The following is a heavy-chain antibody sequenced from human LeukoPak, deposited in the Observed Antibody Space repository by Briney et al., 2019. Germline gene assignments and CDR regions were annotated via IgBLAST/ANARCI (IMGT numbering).Heavy chain of an antibody. CDR2: INHSGST. V-gene: IGHV4-34*01. D-gene: IGHD6-19*01. CDR3: ARFGSGWHYFDY. Sequence: SETLSLTCTVSGGSISSYYWSWIRQPPGKGLEWIGEINHSGSTNYNPSLKSRVTISVDAPKNQFSLKLSSVTAADTAVYYCARFGSGWHYFDYWGQGTLVTVSS. CDR1: GGSISSYY. J-gene: IGHJ4*02.